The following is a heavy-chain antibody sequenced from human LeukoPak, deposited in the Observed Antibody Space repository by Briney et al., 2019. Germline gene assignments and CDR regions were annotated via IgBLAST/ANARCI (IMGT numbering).Heavy chain of an antibody. CDR3: ASDGRYGDFHLV. Sequence: PSETLSLTCTVSGGSISSGSYYWSWIRQPAGKGLEWIGRIYTSGSTNYNPSLKSRVTISVDTSKNQFSLKLSSVTAADTAVYYCASDGRYGDFHLVWGKGTTVTVSS. J-gene: IGHJ6*04. CDR1: GGSISSGSYY. D-gene: IGHD4-17*01. CDR2: IYTSGST. V-gene: IGHV4-61*02.